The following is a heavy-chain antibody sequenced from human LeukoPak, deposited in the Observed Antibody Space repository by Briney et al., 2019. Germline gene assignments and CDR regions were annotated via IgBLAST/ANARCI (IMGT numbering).Heavy chain of an antibody. CDR2: ISWNSGSI. J-gene: IGHJ3*02. V-gene: IGHV3-9*03. Sequence: PGGSLRLSCAASGFTFDDYAMHWVRQAPGKGLEWVSGISWNSGSIGYADSVKGRFTISRDNAKNSLYLQMNSLRAEDMALYYCAKGSGGYNYKWAFDIWGQGTMVTASS. CDR3: AKGSGGYNYKWAFDI. D-gene: IGHD5-24*01. CDR1: GFTFDDYA.